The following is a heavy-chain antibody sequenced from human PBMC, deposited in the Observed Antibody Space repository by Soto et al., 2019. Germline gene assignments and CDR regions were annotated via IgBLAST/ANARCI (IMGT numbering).Heavy chain of an antibody. CDR3: AKAGYIIFFDY. D-gene: IGHD5-18*01. CDR2: ISADDGST. V-gene: IGHV3-23*01. CDR1: GFSFSSYV. J-gene: IGHJ4*02. Sequence: EVQLLESGGGLVQSGGSLRLSCTASGFSFSSYVMSWVRQAPGKGLEWVSEISADDGSTYYADSVKGRFTISRDNSKNTVHLQMNTMRADDTAVYYCAKAGYIIFFDYWGQGTLVTVSA.